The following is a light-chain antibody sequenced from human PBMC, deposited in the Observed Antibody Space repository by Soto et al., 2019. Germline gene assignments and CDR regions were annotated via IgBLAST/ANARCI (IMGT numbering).Light chain of an antibody. CDR1: QSVTSSF. Sequence: NVLTPSPGTLSLSPGERATLSCRASQSVTSSFLAWYQQKPGQAPSLLIYGTSSRASGIPDRFSGSGSGTDFTLTISRLEPEDFAVYYCQQYDTSHLTFGGGTKVEIK. CDR2: GTS. J-gene: IGKJ4*01. CDR3: QQYDTSHLT. V-gene: IGKV3-20*01.